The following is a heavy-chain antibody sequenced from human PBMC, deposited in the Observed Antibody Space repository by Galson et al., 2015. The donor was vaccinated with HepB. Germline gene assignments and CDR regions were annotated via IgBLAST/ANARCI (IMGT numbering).Heavy chain of an antibody. J-gene: IGHJ6*02. V-gene: IGHV4-31*03. CDR1: GGSISSGGYY. CDR3: ARTGDYAYYYYGMDV. Sequence: LSLTCTVSGGSISSGGYYWSWIRQHPGKGLEWIGYIYYSGSTYYNPSLKSRVTISVDTSKNQFSLKLSSVTAADTAVYYCARTGDYAYYYYGMDVWGQRTTVTVSS. D-gene: IGHD4-17*01. CDR2: IYYSGST.